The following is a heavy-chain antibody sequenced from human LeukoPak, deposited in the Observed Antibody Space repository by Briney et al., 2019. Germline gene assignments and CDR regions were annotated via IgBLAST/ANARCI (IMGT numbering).Heavy chain of an antibody. CDR1: GFTFSSYA. CDR2: ISGSGGST. V-gene: IGHV3-23*01. J-gene: IGHJ6*02. CDR3: AKYWVIAHYYYYYGMDV. Sequence: GGSLRLSCAASGFTFSSYAMSWVRQAPGKGLEWVSAISGSGGSTYYADSVKGRFTISRDNSKNTLYLQMNSLRAEDTAVYYCAKYWVIAHYYYYYGMDVWGQGTTVTVSS. D-gene: IGHD3-22*01.